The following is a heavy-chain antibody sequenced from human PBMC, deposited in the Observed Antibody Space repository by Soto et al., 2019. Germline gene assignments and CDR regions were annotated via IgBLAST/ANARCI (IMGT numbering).Heavy chain of an antibody. D-gene: IGHD3-3*01. CDR1: GGSFSGCY. CDR3: ARGAIFGVRYYYYGMDV. J-gene: IGHJ6*02. Sequence: SETLSLTCAVYGGSFSGCYWSWIRQPPGKGLEWIGEINHSGSTNYNPSLKSRVTISVDTSKNQFSLKLSSVTAADTAAYYCARGAIFGVRYYYYGMDVWGQGTTVTVSS. CDR2: INHSGST. V-gene: IGHV4-34*01.